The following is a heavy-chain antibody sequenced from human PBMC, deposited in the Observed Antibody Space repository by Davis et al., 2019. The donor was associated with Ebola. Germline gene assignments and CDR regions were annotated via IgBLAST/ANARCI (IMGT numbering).Heavy chain of an antibody. J-gene: IGHJ6*02. D-gene: IGHD4-17*01. V-gene: IGHV4-31*03. CDR1: GGSISSGGYY. CDR2: IYSSGRS. CDR3: ARGNYGDYIVLYYYNMDV. Sequence: MPSETLSLTCTVSGGSISSGGYYWSWIRQHPGKDLEWIGYIYSSGRSYYNPSLKSRLTISVDTSKNQFSLKLSSVTAADTAVYYCARGNYGDYIVLYYYNMDVWGQGTTVTVSS.